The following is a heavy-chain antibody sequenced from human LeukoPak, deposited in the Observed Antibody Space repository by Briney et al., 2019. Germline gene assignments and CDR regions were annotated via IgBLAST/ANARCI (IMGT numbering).Heavy chain of an antibody. V-gene: IGHV1-8*03. J-gene: IGHJ3*01. D-gene: IGHD2-2*01. CDR2: MNPVSGDA. CDR3: ARDGGEYCSSTSCSYL. Sequence: ASVKVSCKASGYTFSNFDINWVRQAPGQGLEWMGWMNPVSGDAGSAQKFQGRVTITADESTSTAYMELSSLRSEDTAVYYCARDGGEYCSSTSCSYLWGQGTMVTVSS. CDR1: GYTFSNFD.